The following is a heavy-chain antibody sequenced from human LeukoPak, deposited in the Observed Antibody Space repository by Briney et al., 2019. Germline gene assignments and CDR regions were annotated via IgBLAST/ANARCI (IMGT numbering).Heavy chain of an antibody. CDR2: ISSSSSAI. Sequence: GGSLRLSCAASGFIFSSYSINWVRQAPGKGLEWVSYISSSSSAINYADSVKGRFTISRDNAKNSLYLQMNSLRAEDTAVYYCARGRGYSGSYSRDYFDYWGQGTLVTVSS. V-gene: IGHV3-48*01. J-gene: IGHJ4*02. CDR1: GFIFSSYS. CDR3: ARGRGYSGSYSRDYFDY. D-gene: IGHD1-26*01.